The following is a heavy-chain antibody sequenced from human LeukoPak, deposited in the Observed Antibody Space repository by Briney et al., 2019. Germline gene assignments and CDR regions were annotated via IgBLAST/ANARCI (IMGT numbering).Heavy chain of an antibody. CDR3: ARGYSSGWSWDY. D-gene: IGHD6-19*01. J-gene: IGHJ4*02. CDR1: GGSISSGGYY. Sequence: SQTLSLTCTVSGGSISSGGYYWSWIRQHPGKGLEWIGYIYYSGSTYYNPSLKSRVTISVDTSKNQFSLKLSSVTAAHTAVYYCARGYSSGWSWDYWGQGTLVTVSS. CDR2: IYYSGST. V-gene: IGHV4-31*03.